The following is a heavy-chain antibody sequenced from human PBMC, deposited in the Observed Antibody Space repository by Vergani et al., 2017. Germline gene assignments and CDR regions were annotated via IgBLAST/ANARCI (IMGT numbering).Heavy chain of an antibody. CDR1: GGSISSGSYY. V-gene: IGHV4-61*02. CDR3: ARGIQLEHADWFDA. D-gene: IGHD1-1*01. CDR2: IYTSGST. J-gene: IGHJ5*02. Sequence: QVQLQESGPGLVKPSQTLSLTCTVSGGSISSGSYYWSWIRQPAGKGLEWIGRIYTSGSTNYNPSLKSRVTISVDTSKNQFSLKLSSVTAADTAVYYCARGIQLEHADWFDAWGEGRLVTVYS.